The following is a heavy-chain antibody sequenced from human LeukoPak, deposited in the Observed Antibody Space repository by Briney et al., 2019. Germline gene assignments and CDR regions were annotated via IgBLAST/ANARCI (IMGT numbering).Heavy chain of an antibody. J-gene: IGHJ4*02. CDR1: GYSISSGYY. CDR3: ARVGWSAHFDY. Sequence: SETLSLTCTVSGYSISSGYYWGWIRQPPGKGLEWIGSIYHSGSTYYNPSLKSRVTISVDTSKNQFSLKLSSVTAADTAVYYCARVGWSAHFDYWGQGTLVTVPS. D-gene: IGHD3-3*01. CDR2: IYHSGST. V-gene: IGHV4-38-2*02.